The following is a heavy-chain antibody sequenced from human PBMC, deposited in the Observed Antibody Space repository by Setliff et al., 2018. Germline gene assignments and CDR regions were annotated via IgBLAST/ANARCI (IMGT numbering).Heavy chain of an antibody. CDR2: IHTSGST. CDR3: ARRTFGSGRFDP. Sequence: TLSLTCTVSGDSISSGSYYWSWIRQPAGKGLGWIGQIHTSGSTNYSPSLKSRVTISIDTSKNQFSLKLNSVTATDTALYYCARRTFGSGRFDPWGQGTLVTVSS. V-gene: IGHV4-61*09. D-gene: IGHD3-16*01. J-gene: IGHJ5*02. CDR1: GDSISSGSYY.